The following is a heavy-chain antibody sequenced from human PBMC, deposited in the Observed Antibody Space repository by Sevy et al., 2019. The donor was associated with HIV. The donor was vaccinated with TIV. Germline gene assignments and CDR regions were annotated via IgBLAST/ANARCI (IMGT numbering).Heavy chain of an antibody. CDR1: GYTFDSYG. J-gene: IGHJ5*02. V-gene: IGHV1-18*01. D-gene: IGHD3-10*01. Sequence: ASVKVSCKASGYTFDSYGISWVRRAPGQGLEWMGWIGAYNGNIKYAQNIQDRVTMTTDASTSTAYMELRSLRSDDTAVYFCARISTVRGKFNWFDPWGQRTLVTVSS. CDR3: ARISTVRGKFNWFDP. CDR2: IGAYNGNI.